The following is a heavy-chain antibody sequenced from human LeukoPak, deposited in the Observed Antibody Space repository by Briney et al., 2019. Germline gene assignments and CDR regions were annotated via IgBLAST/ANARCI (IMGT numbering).Heavy chain of an antibody. CDR3: SRGREVYSSRWTPNGN. D-gene: IGHD6-19*01. J-gene: IGHJ4*02. V-gene: IGHV1-2*02. Sequence: ASVKVSCKASGYTFTGYYMHWVRQAPGQGLEWMGWINPNSGGTNYAQKFQGRVTMTRDTSISTAYVELSSLRSDDTAVYYCSRGREVYSSRWTPNGNWGQGTLVTVSS. CDR2: INPNSGGT. CDR1: GYTFTGYY.